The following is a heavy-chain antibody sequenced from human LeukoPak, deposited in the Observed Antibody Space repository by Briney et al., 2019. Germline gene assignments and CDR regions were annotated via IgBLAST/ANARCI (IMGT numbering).Heavy chain of an antibody. CDR1: GYSFTTYW. V-gene: IGHV5-51*01. D-gene: IGHD2-2*01. J-gene: IGHJ4*02. Sequence: GESLKISCRGSGYSFTTYWIGWVRKMPGKGLEWIGIIYPGDSDTRYSPSFQGQVTMSADKSINTAYLQWSSLKASDTAMYYCARRQGCSSTSCPPDSWGQGTLVTVSS. CDR2: IYPGDSDT. CDR3: ARRQGCSSTSCPPDS.